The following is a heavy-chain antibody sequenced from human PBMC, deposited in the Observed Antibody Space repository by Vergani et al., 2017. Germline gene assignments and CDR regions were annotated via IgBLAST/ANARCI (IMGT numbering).Heavy chain of an antibody. CDR3: ARGVGGSYLVGY. J-gene: IGHJ4*02. Sequence: QVQLVQSGAEVKKPGASVKVSCKASGGTFSSYAISWVRQAPGQGLEWMGRIIPILGIANYAQKVQGRVTITADKSTSTACMELSSLRSEDTAVYCCARGVGGSYLVGYWGQGTLVTVSS. CDR1: GGTFSSYA. D-gene: IGHD1-26*01. CDR2: IIPILGIA. V-gene: IGHV1-69*04.